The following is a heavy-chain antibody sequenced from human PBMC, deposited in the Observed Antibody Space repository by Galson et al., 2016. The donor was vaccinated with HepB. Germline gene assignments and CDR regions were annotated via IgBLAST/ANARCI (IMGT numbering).Heavy chain of an antibody. D-gene: IGHD2-2*01. J-gene: IGHJ6*02. CDR1: GFTFSIYG. CDR2: TWYDEINK. Sequence: SLRLSCAASGFTFSIYGMHWVRQAPGKGLEWVAVTWYDEINKYYADSVKGRFTISRDYSRSTLYLQMNSLRVDDTAVYYCARASQPYCSSTSCYAGYYHYYGMDVWGQGTTVTVSS. V-gene: IGHV3-33*01. CDR3: ARASQPYCSSTSCYAGYYHYYGMDV.